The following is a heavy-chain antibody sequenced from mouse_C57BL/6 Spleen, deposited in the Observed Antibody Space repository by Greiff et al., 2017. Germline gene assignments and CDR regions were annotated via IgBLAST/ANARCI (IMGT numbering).Heavy chain of an antibody. CDR2: IDPSDSET. V-gene: IGHV1-52*01. CDR1: GYTFTSYW. J-gene: IGHJ4*01. D-gene: IGHD2-4*01. CDR3: ARYYDYGYYAMDY. Sequence: VQLQQSGAELVRPGSSVKLSCKASGYTFTSYWMHWVKQRPIQGLEWIGNIDPSDSETHYNQKFKDKATLTVDKSSSTAYMQLSSLTSEDSAVYYCARYYDYGYYAMDYWGQGTSVTVSS.